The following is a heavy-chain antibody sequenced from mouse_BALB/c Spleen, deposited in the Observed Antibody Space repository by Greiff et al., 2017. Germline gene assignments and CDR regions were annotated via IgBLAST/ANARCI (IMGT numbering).Heavy chain of an antibody. V-gene: IGHV14-1*02. D-gene: IGHD1-1*01. J-gene: IGHJ4*01. CDR3: ARNYYGSSYVDYAMDY. CDR2: IDPENGNT. Sequence: VQLQQSGAELVRPGALVKLSCKASGFNIKDYYMHWVKQRPEQGLEWIGWIDPENGNTIYDPKFQGKASITADTSSNTAYLQLSSLTSEDTAVYYCARNYYGSSYVDYAMDYWGQGTSVTVSS. CDR1: GFNIKDYY.